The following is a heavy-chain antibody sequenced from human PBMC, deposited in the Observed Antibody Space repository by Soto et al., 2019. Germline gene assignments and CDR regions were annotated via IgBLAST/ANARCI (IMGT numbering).Heavy chain of an antibody. Sequence: QLQLQESGPGLVKPSETLSLTCTVSGGSISSSSYYWGWIRQPPGKGLEWIGSIYYSGSTYYNPSLKSRVTISVDTSKNHFSLKLSSVTAADTAVYYCARQGWELLPQFFDYWGQGTLVTVSS. J-gene: IGHJ4*02. CDR3: ARQGWELLPQFFDY. D-gene: IGHD1-26*01. CDR2: IYYSGST. V-gene: IGHV4-39*01. CDR1: GGSISSSSYY.